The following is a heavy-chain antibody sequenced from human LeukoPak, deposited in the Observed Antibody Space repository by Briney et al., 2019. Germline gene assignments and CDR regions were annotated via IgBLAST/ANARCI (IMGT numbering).Heavy chain of an antibody. J-gene: IGHJ3*02. CDR2: IYYSGST. V-gene: IGHV4-59*01. CDR3: ARDNFFAFDI. CDR1: GGSISSYY. Sequence: SETLSLTCTVSGGSISSYYWSWIRQPPGKGLEWIGYIYYSGSTNYNPSLKSRVTISVDTFKNQFSLKLSSVTAADTAVYYCARDNFFAFDIWGQGTMVTVSS. D-gene: IGHD2/OR15-2a*01.